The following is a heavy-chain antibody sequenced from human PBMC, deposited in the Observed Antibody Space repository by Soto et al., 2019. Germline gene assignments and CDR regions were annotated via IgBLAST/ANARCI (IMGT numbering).Heavy chain of an antibody. D-gene: IGHD6-13*01. CDR1: GFTFSSYA. J-gene: IGHJ3*02. Sequence: EVQLLESGGGLVQPGGSLRLSCAASGFTFSSYAMSWVRQAPGKGLEWVSAVSGSGGSTYYADSVKGRFTIPRDNSNNTLDLQMNSLRAEDTAVYYCAKIPHSSSWYLDAFDIWGQGTMVTVSS. CDR2: VSGSGGST. CDR3: AKIPHSSSWYLDAFDI. V-gene: IGHV3-23*01.